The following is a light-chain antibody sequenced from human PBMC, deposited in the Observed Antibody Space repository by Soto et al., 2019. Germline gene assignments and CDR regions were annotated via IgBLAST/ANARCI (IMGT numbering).Light chain of an antibody. Sequence: EIVLTQSPGTLSLSPGERATLSCRASQSVSNNYLAWYQQKPGQAPRLLIYGASNRATGVPARFSGSGSGTEFTLTISSLQSEDFAVYYCQQYNNWPLRTFGQGTKVDI. CDR2: GAS. CDR3: QQYNNWPLRT. V-gene: IGKV3D-15*01. CDR1: QSVSNN. J-gene: IGKJ1*01.